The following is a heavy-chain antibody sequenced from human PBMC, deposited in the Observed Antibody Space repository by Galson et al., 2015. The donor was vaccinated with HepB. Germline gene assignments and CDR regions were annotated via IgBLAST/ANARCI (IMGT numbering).Heavy chain of an antibody. D-gene: IGHD6-13*01. CDR2: ISAYNGNT. CDR1: GYTFTSYG. Sequence: SVKVSCKASGYTFTSYGISWVRQAPGQGLEWMGWISAYNGNTNYAQKLQGRVTMTTDTSTSTAYMELRSLRSDDTAVYYCARHVTGYSSSWSFQNWYFDLWGRGTLVTVSS. V-gene: IGHV1-18*04. J-gene: IGHJ2*01. CDR3: ARHVTGYSSSWSFQNWYFDL.